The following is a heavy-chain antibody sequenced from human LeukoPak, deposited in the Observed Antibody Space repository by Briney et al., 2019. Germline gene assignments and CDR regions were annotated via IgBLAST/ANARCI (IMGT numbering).Heavy chain of an antibody. J-gene: IGHJ5*02. CDR2: ISGDGGST. Sequence: GGSLRLSCAASGFTFDDYAMHWVRQAPGKGLEWVSLISGDGGSTYYADSVKGRFTISRDNSKNSLYLQMNSLRVEDTAVYYCARASYSSNWYWFDPWGQGTLVTVSS. D-gene: IGHD6-13*01. CDR1: GFTFDDYA. CDR3: ARASYSSNWYWFDP. V-gene: IGHV3-43*02.